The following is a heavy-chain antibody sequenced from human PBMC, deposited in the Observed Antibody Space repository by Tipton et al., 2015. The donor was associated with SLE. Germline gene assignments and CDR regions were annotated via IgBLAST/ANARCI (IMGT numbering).Heavy chain of an antibody. CDR1: GFPFSTYA. V-gene: IGHV3-23*01. CDR3: ARPGLAVAGTRWFDP. D-gene: IGHD6-19*01. Sequence: SXRLSCAATGFPFSTYAMSWVRQAPGKGLEWVSATGAGGIDTYYADSVKGRFTISRDNSKNTLYLQMNSLRAEDTAVYYCARPGLAVAGTRWFDPWGQGTLFTVSS. J-gene: IGHJ5*02. CDR2: TGAGGIDT.